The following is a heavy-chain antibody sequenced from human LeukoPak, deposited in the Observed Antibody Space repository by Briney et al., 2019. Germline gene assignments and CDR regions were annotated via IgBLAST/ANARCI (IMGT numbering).Heavy chain of an antibody. V-gene: IGHV3-7*04. J-gene: IGHJ5*02. CDR2: INQDGREK. Sequence: GGSLRLSCAASGFTFTSYWMSWVRQAPGKGLEWVANINQDGREKYYVDSVKGRFTISRDNAKNSLYLQMNSLRAEDTALYYCARAVSGTYYAWFDPWGQGTLVTVSS. D-gene: IGHD1-26*01. CDR1: GFTFTSYW. CDR3: ARAVSGTYYAWFDP.